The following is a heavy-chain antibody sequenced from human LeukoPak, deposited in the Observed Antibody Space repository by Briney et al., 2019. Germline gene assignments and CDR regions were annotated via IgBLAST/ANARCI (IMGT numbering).Heavy chain of an antibody. CDR1: GGTFSSYA. Sequence: ASVKVSCKASGGTFSSYAISWVRQAPGQGLEWMGGIIPIFGTANYAQKFQGRVTITADESTSTAYMELSSLRSEDTAVYYCARPYNWNYGWFDPWGQGTLVTVSS. D-gene: IGHD1-7*01. CDR2: IIPIFGTA. J-gene: IGHJ5*02. CDR3: ARPYNWNYGWFDP. V-gene: IGHV1-69*13.